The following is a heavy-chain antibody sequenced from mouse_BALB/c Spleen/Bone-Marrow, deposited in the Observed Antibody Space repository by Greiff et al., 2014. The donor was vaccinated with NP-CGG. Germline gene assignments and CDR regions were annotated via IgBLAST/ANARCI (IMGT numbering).Heavy chain of an antibody. CDR2: INSNGGST. CDR1: GFTFSSYG. V-gene: IGHV5-6-3*01. D-gene: IGHD2-3*01. CDR3: ARDGYYVFYATDY. Sequence: EVQRVESGGGLVQPGGSLKLSCAASGFTFSSYGMSWVRQTPDKRLELVATINSNGGSTYYPDSVKGRFTISRDNAKNTLYLQMSSLKSEDTAMYYCARDGYYVFYATDYWGQGTSVTVSS. J-gene: IGHJ4*01.